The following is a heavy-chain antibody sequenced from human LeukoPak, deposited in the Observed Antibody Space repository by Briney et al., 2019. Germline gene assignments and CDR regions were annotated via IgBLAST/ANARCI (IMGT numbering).Heavy chain of an antibody. J-gene: IGHJ3*02. Sequence: GGSLRLSCAASGFSLSSYWMHWVRQAPGKGLVWVSRVSSDGTSTNYADSVKGRFTISRDSAKNTLYLQMNSLRAEDTAVYYCAKATTGTRNAFDIWGQGTMVTVSS. CDR1: GFSLSSYW. D-gene: IGHD1-1*01. V-gene: IGHV3-74*01. CDR2: VSSDGTST. CDR3: AKATTGTRNAFDI.